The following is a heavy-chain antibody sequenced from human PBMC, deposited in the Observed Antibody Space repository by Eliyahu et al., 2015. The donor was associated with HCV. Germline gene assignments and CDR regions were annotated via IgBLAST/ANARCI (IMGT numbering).Heavy chain of an antibody. D-gene: IGHD6-19*01. Sequence: QVQLQESGPGLVKPSETLSXTCTVSGGSXSXYYWSWIRQPPGKGLEWIGYIHYSGSSNYNPSLKSRVALSVDTSKNXFSLRLSSVTAADTAVYYCASGGGGIAVTGTGGWFDPWGQGTLVTVSS. V-gene: IGHV4-59*01. J-gene: IGHJ5*02. CDR1: GGSXSXYY. CDR2: IHYSGSS. CDR3: ASGGGGIAVTGTGGWFDP.